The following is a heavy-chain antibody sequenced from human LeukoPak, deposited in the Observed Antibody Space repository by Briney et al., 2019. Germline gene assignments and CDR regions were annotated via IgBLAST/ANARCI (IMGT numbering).Heavy chain of an antibody. V-gene: IGHV3-33*01. CDR1: GFTFSSYG. CDR2: IWYDGSNK. Sequence: PGGSLRLSCAASGFTFSSYGMHWVRQAPGKGLEWVAVIWYDGSNKYYADSVKGRFTISRDNSKNTLYLQMNSLRAEDTAVYYCARHPVPAAALDYWGQGTLVTVSS. CDR3: ARHPVPAAALDY. D-gene: IGHD2-2*01. J-gene: IGHJ4*02.